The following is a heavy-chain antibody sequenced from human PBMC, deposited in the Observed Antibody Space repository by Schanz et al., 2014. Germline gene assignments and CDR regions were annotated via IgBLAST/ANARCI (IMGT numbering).Heavy chain of an antibody. D-gene: IGHD3-10*01. J-gene: IGHJ3*02. CDR1: GFTFSIYA. V-gene: IGHV3-30*04. CDR3: AKGRFGELSAFDI. CDR2: ISYDGSKK. Sequence: VQLVESGGGLVQPGGSLRLSCSASGFTFSIYAMHWVRQAPGKGLEWVGVISYDGSKKSYADSVKGRFTISRDNSKNTLYLQMNSLRAEDTAVYYCAKGRFGELSAFDIWGQGTMVTVS.